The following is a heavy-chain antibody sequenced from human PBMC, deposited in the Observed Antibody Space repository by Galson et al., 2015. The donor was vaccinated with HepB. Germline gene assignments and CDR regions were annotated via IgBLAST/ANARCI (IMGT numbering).Heavy chain of an antibody. D-gene: IGHD3-3*01. J-gene: IGHJ6*02. V-gene: IGHV3-74*01. CDR1: GFTFSSYW. Sequence: SLRLSCAASGFTFSSYWMHWVRQAPGKGLVWVSRINSDGSSTSYADSVKGRFTISRDNAKNTLYLQMNSLRAEDTAVYYCARDPSGVRFLEWLPVWGHTGGMDVWGQGTTVTVSS. CDR3: ARDPSGVRFLEWLPVWGHTGGMDV. CDR2: INSDGSST.